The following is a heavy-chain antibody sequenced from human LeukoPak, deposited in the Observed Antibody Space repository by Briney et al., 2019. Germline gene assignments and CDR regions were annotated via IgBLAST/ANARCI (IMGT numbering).Heavy chain of an antibody. D-gene: IGHD4-17*01. CDR3: AKRPSDYGDYVTYFDY. Sequence: GXXLRLSCAASGFSFISYGMHWVRQAPGKGLEWVGVISDDGRNKKYADSVKGRFTISRDNSKDTLYLQMNSLRDEDTAVYYCAKRPSDYGDYVTYFDYWGQGTLVTVSS. CDR2: ISDDGRNK. V-gene: IGHV3-30*18. J-gene: IGHJ4*02. CDR1: GFSFISYG.